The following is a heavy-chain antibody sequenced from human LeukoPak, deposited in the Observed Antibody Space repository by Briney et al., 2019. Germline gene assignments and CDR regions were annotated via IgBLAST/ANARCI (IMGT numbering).Heavy chain of an antibody. Sequence: TSETLSLTCTVSGGSISSGDYYWSWIRQPPGKGLEWIGYIYYSGSTYYNPSLKRRVTISVDTSKNQFSLKLSSVTAADTAVYYCASFNYYDSSGYYYVLEAFDIWGQGTMVTVSS. CDR1: GGSISSGDYY. J-gene: IGHJ3*02. CDR2: IYYSGST. CDR3: ASFNYYDSSGYYYVLEAFDI. D-gene: IGHD3-22*01. V-gene: IGHV4-30-4*08.